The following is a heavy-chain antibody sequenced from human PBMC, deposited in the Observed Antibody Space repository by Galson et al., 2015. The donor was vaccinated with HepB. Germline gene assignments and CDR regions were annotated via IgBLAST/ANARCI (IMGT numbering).Heavy chain of an antibody. Sequence: SVKVSCKASGYTFTGYYMHWVRQAPGQGLEWMGWINPNSGGTNYAQKFQGWVTMTRDTSISTAYMELSRLRSDDTAVYYCARGRTLRYFDWLSPEAFDIWGQGTMVTVSS. CDR1: GYTFTGYY. CDR2: INPNSGGT. CDR3: ARGRTLRYFDWLSPEAFDI. D-gene: IGHD3-9*01. J-gene: IGHJ3*02. V-gene: IGHV1-2*04.